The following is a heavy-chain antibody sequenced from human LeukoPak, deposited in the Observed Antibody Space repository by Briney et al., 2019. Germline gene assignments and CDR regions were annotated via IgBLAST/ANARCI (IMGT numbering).Heavy chain of an antibody. J-gene: IGHJ4*02. V-gene: IGHV1-69*05. CDR1: GGTFSSYA. Sequence: SSVKVSCKASGGTFSSYAISWVRQAPGQGLEWMGGVIPIVGTANYAQKFQGRVTITTDESTSTAYMELSSLRSEDTAVYYCARGYDYVWGSYRRGYYFDYWGQGTLVTVSS. CDR2: VIPIVGTA. CDR3: ARGYDYVWGSYRRGYYFDY. D-gene: IGHD3-16*02.